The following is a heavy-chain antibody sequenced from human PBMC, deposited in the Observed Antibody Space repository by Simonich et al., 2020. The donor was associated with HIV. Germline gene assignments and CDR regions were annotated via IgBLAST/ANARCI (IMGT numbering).Heavy chain of an antibody. V-gene: IGHV4-34*01. J-gene: IGHJ3*02. Sequence: QVQLQQWGAGLLKPSETLSLTCAVYGGSFSGYYWSWLRQPPGKGLEWIGEINHSGSIHYNPSLKSRVTRSGDSAKNQFSWKLSSVTAADTAVYYCARRYSSSWDPRGAFDIWGQGTMVTVSS. CDR1: GGSFSGYY. D-gene: IGHD6-13*01. CDR2: INHSGSI. CDR3: ARRYSSSWDPRGAFDI.